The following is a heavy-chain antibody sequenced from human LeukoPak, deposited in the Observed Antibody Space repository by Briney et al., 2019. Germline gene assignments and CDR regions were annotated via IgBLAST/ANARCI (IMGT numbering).Heavy chain of an antibody. CDR1: GIIVNDFG. Sequence: GGSLRLFCAASGIIVNDFGMNWVRQAPGKGLEWVSYLSTSGSYIHYADSVKGRFTISRDAGKNSLYLPLDSLTVEDTAVYFCAIGNYDFAYDPRGQGTLVTVFS. J-gene: IGHJ5*02. D-gene: IGHD3-3*01. V-gene: IGHV3-21*01. CDR3: AIGNYDFAYDP. CDR2: LSTSGSYI.